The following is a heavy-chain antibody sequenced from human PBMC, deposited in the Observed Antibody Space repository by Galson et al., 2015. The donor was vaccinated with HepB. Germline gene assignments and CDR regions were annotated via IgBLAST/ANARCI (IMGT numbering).Heavy chain of an antibody. D-gene: IGHD6-6*01. CDR2: ISRRSSTI. CDR3: ARVLVASPNYYYYYYMDV. J-gene: IGHJ6*03. V-gene: IGHV3-48*01. CDR1: GFPFGSHS. Sequence: SLRLSCAASGFPFGSHSMNWVRKAPGKGLEWISYISRRSSTIYYADSVKGRFTISRDNANNSLYLQMKSLSAEDTAVYYCARVLVASPNYYYYYYMDVWGQGTSVTVSS.